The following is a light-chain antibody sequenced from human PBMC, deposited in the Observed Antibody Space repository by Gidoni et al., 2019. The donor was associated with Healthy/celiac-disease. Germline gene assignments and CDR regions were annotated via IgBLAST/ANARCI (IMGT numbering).Light chain of an antibody. V-gene: IGLV2-14*01. CDR3: SSYTSSSTLGV. CDR2: EVS. Sequence: QSALTQPASVSGSPGQSIIISVTGTSSDVGGSNYVSCYQQHPCKAPKLMIYEVSNRPSGVSNRFSGSKSGNSASLTISGLQTEDEADYYCSSYTSSSTLGVFGGGTKLTVL. J-gene: IGLJ3*02. CDR1: SSDVGGSNY.